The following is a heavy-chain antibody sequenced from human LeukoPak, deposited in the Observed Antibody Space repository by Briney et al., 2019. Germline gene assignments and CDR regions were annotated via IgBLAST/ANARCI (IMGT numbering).Heavy chain of an antibody. CDR3: ARGRSFRAGSGWGHCYYYMDV. Sequence: SETLSLTCAVYGGSIRGYYWSWIRQPPGKGLEWIGEINHSGSTNYNPSLKSRVTKSVDTSRNQFSLKLSSVTAADTAVYYCARGRSFRAGSGWGHCYYYMDVWGKGTTVTVSS. J-gene: IGHJ6*03. CDR1: GGSIRGYY. V-gene: IGHV4-34*01. CDR2: INHSGST. D-gene: IGHD6-19*01.